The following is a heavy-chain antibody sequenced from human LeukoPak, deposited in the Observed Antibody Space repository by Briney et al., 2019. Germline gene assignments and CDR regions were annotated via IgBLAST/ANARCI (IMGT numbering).Heavy chain of an antibody. CDR1: GFTFSSYS. D-gene: IGHD2-15*01. CDR3: AREVAEAFDI. J-gene: IGHJ3*02. V-gene: IGHV3-21*03. CDR2: IGGSSTSI. Sequence: GGSLRLSCAASGFTFSSYSMNWVRQAPGKGLEWVSSIGGSSTSIYYAGSVKGRFTISRDNAKNSLYLQMNSLTVEDTAVYYCAREVAEAFDIWGQGTMVTVSS.